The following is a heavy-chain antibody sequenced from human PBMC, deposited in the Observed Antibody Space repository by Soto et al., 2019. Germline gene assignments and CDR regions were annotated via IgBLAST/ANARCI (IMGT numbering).Heavy chain of an antibody. CDR1: NGSITSGNW. V-gene: IGHV4-4*02. Sequence: QVQLQESGPGLVKPSGTLSLTCAVSNGSITSGNWWSWERQPPGKGLEWIGDIYQTGSTNYNPSLRGRVIISVDKSKNNFSLSLSSVTAADTAVYFCARVWGALAPIAGWFGPWGRGILVTVSS. CDR3: ARVWGALAPIAGWFGP. CDR2: IYQTGST. J-gene: IGHJ5*02. D-gene: IGHD3-16*01.